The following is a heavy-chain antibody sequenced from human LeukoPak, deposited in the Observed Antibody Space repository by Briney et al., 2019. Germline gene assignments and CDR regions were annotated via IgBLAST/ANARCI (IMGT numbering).Heavy chain of an antibody. V-gene: IGHV4-59*01. D-gene: IGHD1-26*01. CDR1: GGSISSYY. Sequence: PSETLSLTCTVSGGSISSYYWSWIRQPPGKGLEWIGYIYDSEYTNYSPSLKSRVTISVDTSKNQFSLRLTSVTAADTAIYYCARAKIVGYYYYYYMDVWGKGATVTVSS. J-gene: IGHJ6*03. CDR2: IYDSEYT. CDR3: ARAKIVGYYYYYYMDV.